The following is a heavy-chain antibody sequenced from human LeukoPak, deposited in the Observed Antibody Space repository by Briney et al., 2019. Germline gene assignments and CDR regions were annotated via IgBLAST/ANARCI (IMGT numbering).Heavy chain of an antibody. V-gene: IGHV3-74*01. J-gene: IGHJ4*02. Sequence: GGSLRLSCAVSGLSFSNYWMHWVHQAPGKGLVWVARTNLHGTAVDYAGSVKGRFTISRDNAKNTLFLQMNSLRAEDTAVYYCASAYTYVRLGDHWGQGTLVTVSS. CDR3: ASAYTYVRLGDH. CDR2: TNLHGTAV. CDR1: GLSFSNYW. D-gene: IGHD3-16*01.